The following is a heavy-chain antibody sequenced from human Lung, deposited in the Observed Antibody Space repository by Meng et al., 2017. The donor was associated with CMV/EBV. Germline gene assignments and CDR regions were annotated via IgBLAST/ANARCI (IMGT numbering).Heavy chain of an antibody. Sequence: LQPLESGSGLVKPSETLSRPCTGSGGSISSSSYYWAWIRQPPGEGLEWIGSVVYSGTTYYTSSLKSRVSISVDTSKNQFSLKLSSVTAADTAVYYCARHHHSPTFDYWGQGTLVTVSS. CDR2: VVYSGTT. D-gene: IGHD1-14*01. CDR3: ARHHHSPTFDY. J-gene: IGHJ4*02. CDR1: GGSISSSSYY. V-gene: IGHV4-39*01.